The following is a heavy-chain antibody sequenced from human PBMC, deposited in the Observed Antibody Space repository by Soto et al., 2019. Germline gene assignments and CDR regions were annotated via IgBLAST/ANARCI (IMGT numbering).Heavy chain of an antibody. D-gene: IGHD3-16*02. Sequence: QVHLQESGPGLVKPSETLSLTCAVSSASLDSDTWSWIRQPPGKGLEWIGYISPNGRTNDNPSLRGRVAISTDKSKNQCPLRLDSVFAADAAVYFCARMKGLGEISPFFDHWGQGTLVTVSS. V-gene: IGHV4-59*01. CDR1: SASLDSDT. J-gene: IGHJ4*02. CDR2: ISPNGRT. CDR3: ARMKGLGEISPFFDH.